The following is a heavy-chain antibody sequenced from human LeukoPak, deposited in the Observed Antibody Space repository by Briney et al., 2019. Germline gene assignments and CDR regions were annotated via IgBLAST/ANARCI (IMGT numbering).Heavy chain of an antibody. V-gene: IGHV4-4*02. J-gene: IGHJ4*02. D-gene: IGHD3-9*01. CDR2: VYHSGST. CDR1: GGSISSSYW. Sequence: SGTLSLTCAVSGGSISSSYWWTWVRQPPGKGLEWIGEVYHSGSTNYNPSLKSRVTISVDKSKNQFSLKLSSVTAADTAVYYCARGISGYDILTGYYSRPHRDYFDYWGQGTLVTVSS. CDR3: ARGISGYDILTGYYSRPHRDYFDY.